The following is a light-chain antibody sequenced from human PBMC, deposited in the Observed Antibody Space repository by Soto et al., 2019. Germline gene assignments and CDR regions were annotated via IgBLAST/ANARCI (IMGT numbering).Light chain of an antibody. CDR2: AAS. J-gene: IGKJ4*01. CDR1: QSVSATY. Sequence: VLTQSPGPLSLSPGERATLSCMSSQSVSATYLAWYQQKNGQAPRLVIYAASSRATGVPDRFSGSWSGTDCTLTISRLEPEDVAVYYCQHYVTSPLTFGGGTKVDIK. V-gene: IGKV3-20*01. CDR3: QHYVTSPLT.